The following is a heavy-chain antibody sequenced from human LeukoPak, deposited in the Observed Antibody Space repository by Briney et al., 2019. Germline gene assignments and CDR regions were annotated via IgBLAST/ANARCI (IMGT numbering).Heavy chain of an antibody. CDR3: ARGGSGWYTIRYYFDY. V-gene: IGHV4-34*01. Sequence: SETLSLTCAVYGGSFSGYYWSWIRQPPGKGLEWIGEINHSGSTNYNPSLKSRVTISVDTSKNQFSLKLSSVTAADTAVYYCARGGSGWYTIRYYFDYWGQGTLVTVSS. J-gene: IGHJ4*02. CDR1: GGSFSGYY. CDR2: INHSGST. D-gene: IGHD6-19*01.